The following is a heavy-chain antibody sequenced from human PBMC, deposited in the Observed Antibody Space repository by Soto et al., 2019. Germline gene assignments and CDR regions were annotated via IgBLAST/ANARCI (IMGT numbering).Heavy chain of an antibody. CDR2: ISYDGSNK. J-gene: IGHJ4*02. Sequence: GGSLSLSCAASGFTFSSYAMHWVRQAPGKGLEWVAVISYDGSNKYYADSVKGRFTISRDNSKNTLYLQMNSLRAEDTAVYYCATAPKVRGAAPTPYYFDYWGQGTLVTVSS. V-gene: IGHV3-30-3*01. D-gene: IGHD3-10*01. CDR1: GFTFSSYA. CDR3: ATAPKVRGAAPTPYYFDY.